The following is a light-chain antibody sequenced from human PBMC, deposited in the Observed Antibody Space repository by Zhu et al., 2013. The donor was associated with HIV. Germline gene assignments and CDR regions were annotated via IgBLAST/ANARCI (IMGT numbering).Light chain of an antibody. CDR1: SSDIGAYKY. CDR3: CSYAGSSTYV. J-gene: IGLJ1*01. V-gene: IGLV2-8*01. Sequence: QSALTQPPSASGSPGQSVTISCTGTSSDIGAYKYVSWYQQLPGTAPRLLIYDNNQRPSGIPDRFSGSKSGNTASLTISGLQAEDEADYYCCSYAGSSTYVFGTGTKVTVL. CDR2: DNN.